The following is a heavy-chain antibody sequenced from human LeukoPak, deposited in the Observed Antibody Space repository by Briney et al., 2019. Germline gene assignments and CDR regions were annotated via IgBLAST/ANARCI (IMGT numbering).Heavy chain of an antibody. CDR2: ISGSGGNR. V-gene: IGHV3-23*01. Sequence: GSLRLSCEASGFTFPSNAMSWVRQAPGKGLEWVSGISGSGGNRYYADSVKGRFTISRDNPKNTLYLQMNSLRAEDKAVYYCAKGSRGSYHFDYWGQGTLVTVSS. J-gene: IGHJ4*02. D-gene: IGHD1-26*01. CDR1: GFTFPSNA. CDR3: AKGSRGSYHFDY.